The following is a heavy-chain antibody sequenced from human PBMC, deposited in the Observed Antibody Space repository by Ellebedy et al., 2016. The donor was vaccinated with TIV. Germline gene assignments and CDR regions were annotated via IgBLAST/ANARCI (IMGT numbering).Heavy chain of an antibody. J-gene: IGHJ5*02. CDR3: ARDPALPRGRFDP. Sequence: MPSETLSLTCTVSGVSMSSGDYYWGWIRQPPGKGLEWIGSVHYSGNTYYNPSLKSRITIAVDTSKNQFSLNLSSVTAADTAVYYCARDPALPRGRFDPWGQGTLVTVSS. CDR1: GVSMSSGDYY. CDR2: VHYSGNT. V-gene: IGHV4-39*07.